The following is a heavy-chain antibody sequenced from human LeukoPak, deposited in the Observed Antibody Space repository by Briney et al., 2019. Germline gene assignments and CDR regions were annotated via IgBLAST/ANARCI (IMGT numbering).Heavy chain of an antibody. J-gene: IGHJ4*02. CDR3: AREFNYYDSSGYYRNDY. CDR2: IIPILGIA. CDR1: GGTFSSYA. Sequence: SVKVSCKASGGTFSSYAISWVRQAPGQGLEWMGRIIPILGIANYAQKFQGRVTITADKSTSTAYMELGSLRSEDTAVYYCAREFNYYDSSGYYRNDYWGQGTLVTVSS. D-gene: IGHD3-22*01. V-gene: IGHV1-69*04.